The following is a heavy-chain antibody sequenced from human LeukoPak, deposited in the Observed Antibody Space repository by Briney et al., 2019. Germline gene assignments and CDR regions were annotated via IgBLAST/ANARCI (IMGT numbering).Heavy chain of an antibody. D-gene: IGHD3-10*01. CDR2: ISGDNGNT. CDR3: ARDNEGYYFASGSSVLDC. J-gene: IGHJ4*02. V-gene: IGHV1-18*01. Sequence: ASVKVSCKASGYSFTNYGISWVRQAPGQGLEWMGWISGDNGNTKYALKFQDRVTLTTERSATTVYMELRKLKSDDTAVYYCARDNEGYYFASGSSVLDCWGQGTLVTASA. CDR1: GYSFTNYG.